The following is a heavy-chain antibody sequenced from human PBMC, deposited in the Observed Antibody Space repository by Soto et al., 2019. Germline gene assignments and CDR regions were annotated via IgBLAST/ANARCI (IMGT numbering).Heavy chain of an antibody. J-gene: IGHJ4*02. D-gene: IGHD1-26*01. CDR1: GGSISSSSYY. Sequence: KTSETLSLTCTVSGGSISSSSYYWGWIRQPPGKGLEWIGSIYYSGSTYYNPSLKSRVTISVDTSKNQFSLKLSSVTAADTAVYYCARQGAGFVDYWGQGTLVTVSS. V-gene: IGHV4-39*01. CDR3: ARQGAGFVDY. CDR2: IYYSGST.